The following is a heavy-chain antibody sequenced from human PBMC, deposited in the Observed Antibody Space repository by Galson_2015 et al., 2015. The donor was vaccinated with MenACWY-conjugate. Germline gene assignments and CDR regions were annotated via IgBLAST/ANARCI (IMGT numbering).Heavy chain of an antibody. CDR1: GYTFASFG. D-gene: IGHD3-3*01. Sequence: SVKVSCKAPGYTFASFGISWVRQAPGQGLEWMGWISTHNGNTNYEQKVQGRVSMTTDTSTSTAYMEVRSLRSDDTAVYYCARYIRSGSFFDYWGQGTLVSVSS. J-gene: IGHJ4*02. CDR3: ARYIRSGSFFDY. V-gene: IGHV1-18*01. CDR2: ISTHNGNT.